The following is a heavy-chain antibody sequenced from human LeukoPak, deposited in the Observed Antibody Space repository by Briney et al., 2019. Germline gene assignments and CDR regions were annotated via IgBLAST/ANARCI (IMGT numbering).Heavy chain of an antibody. V-gene: IGHV3-48*03. CDR2: ISSSGSTI. CDR1: GFTFSSYE. J-gene: IGHJ5*02. CDR3: AREVSGYYT. Sequence: GGSLRLYCAASGFTFSSYEMNWVRQAPGKGLEWVSYISSSGSTIYYADSVKGRFTISRDNAKNSLYLQMNSLRAEDTAVYYCAREVSGYYTWGQGTLVTVSS. D-gene: IGHD3-22*01.